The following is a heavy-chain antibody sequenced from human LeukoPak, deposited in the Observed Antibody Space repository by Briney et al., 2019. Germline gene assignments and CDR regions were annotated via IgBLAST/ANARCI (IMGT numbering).Heavy chain of an antibody. D-gene: IGHD4-11*01. Sequence: SGTLSLTCAVSGGSISSSNWWSWVRQPPGKGLEWIGEIYHSGSTNYNPSLKSRVTISVDTSKNQFSLKLSSVTAADTAVYYCARVGRYSNYARDYYYMDVWGKGTTVTVSS. CDR2: IYHSGST. CDR1: GGSISSSNW. J-gene: IGHJ6*03. V-gene: IGHV4-4*02. CDR3: ARVGRYSNYARDYYYMDV.